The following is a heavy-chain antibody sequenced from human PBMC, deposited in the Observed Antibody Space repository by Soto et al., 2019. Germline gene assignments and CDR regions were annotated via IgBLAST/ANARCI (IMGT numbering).Heavy chain of an antibody. CDR2: ITHDGNKE. Sequence: QMQLAESGGNVVQPGRSLRLSCVASGFTFRSFGMHWVRQAPGKGLEWVATITHDGNKEYYADSVKGRFTVSRDNSRDTIYLEMNSVRADDTAVHYCAKDMGPSPRPPDSLDIWGQGTVVTVSS. CDR1: GFTFRSFG. D-gene: IGHD3-10*01. J-gene: IGHJ3*02. CDR3: AKDMGPSPRPPDSLDI. V-gene: IGHV3-30*18.